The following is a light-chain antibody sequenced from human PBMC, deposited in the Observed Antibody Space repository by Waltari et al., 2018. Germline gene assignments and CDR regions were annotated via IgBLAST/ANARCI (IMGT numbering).Light chain of an antibody. CDR2: RNN. J-gene: IGLJ1*01. CDR3: AAWDDSLSGFYV. CDR1: SSNIGSNS. V-gene: IGLV1-47*01. Sequence: QSVLTQPPSASGTPGQRVTISCSGSSSNIGSNSVSWYQQLPGTAPKLLTYRNNRRPSGVPDRFSGSKSGTSASLAISGLRSEDEADYYCAAWDDSLSGFYVFGTGTKVTVL.